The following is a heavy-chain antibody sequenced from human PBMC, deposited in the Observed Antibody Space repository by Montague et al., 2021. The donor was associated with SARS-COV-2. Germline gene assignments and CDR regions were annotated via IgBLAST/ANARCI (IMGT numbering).Heavy chain of an antibody. Sequence: SETLSLTCTVSGGSISGYYWSWIRQPPGKRLEWIGYIYYSGSTNYNPSLKSRITTSLDTSKNQFSLKLDSVTAADTAVYYCARGSYAPDAFDIWGQGTMVTVSA. CDR3: ARGSYAPDAFDI. D-gene: IGHD2-2*01. CDR2: IYYSGST. CDR1: GGSISGYY. V-gene: IGHV4-59*01. J-gene: IGHJ3*02.